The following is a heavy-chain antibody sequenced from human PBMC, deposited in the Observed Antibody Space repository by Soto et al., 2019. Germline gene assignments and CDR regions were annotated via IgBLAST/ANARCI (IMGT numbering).Heavy chain of an antibody. CDR1: GFTFSSYG. D-gene: IGHD1-1*01. Sequence: QVQLVESGGGVVQPGRSLRFSCAASGFTFSSYGMHWVRQAPGKGLEWVAVIWYDGSNKYYADSVKGRFTISRDNSKNTLYLQMNSLRAEDTAVYYCARDHSLTTGTTLRYYYYGMDVWGQGTTVTVSS. CDR3: ARDHSLTTGTTLRYYYYGMDV. CDR2: IWYDGSNK. V-gene: IGHV3-33*01. J-gene: IGHJ6*02.